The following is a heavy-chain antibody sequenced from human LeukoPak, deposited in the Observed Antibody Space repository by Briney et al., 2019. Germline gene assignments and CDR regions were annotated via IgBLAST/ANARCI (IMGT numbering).Heavy chain of an antibody. V-gene: IGHV3-48*01. CDR3: ARDGWYCSSTSCPDAFDI. CDR2: ISSSSSTI. J-gene: IGHJ3*02. D-gene: IGHD2-2*01. Sequence: GGSLRLSCAVSGFTFSSYAMSWVRQAPGKGLEWVSYISSSSSTIYYADSVKGRFTISRDNAKNSLYLQMNSLRAEDTAVYYCARDGWYCSSTSCPDAFDIWGQGTMVTVSS. CDR1: GFTFSSYA.